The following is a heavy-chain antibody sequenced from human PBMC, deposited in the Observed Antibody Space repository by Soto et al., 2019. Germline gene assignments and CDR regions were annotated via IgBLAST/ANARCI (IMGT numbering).Heavy chain of an antibody. V-gene: IGHV4-34*01. CDR2: INHSGST. Sequence: PSETLSLTCAVYGGSFSGYYWSWIRQPPGKGLEWIGEINHSGSTNYNPSLKSRVTISVDTSKNQFSLKLSSVTAADTAVYYCARSRGSSGWYVRWFDPWGQGTLVTVSS. CDR3: ARSRGSSGWYVRWFDP. D-gene: IGHD6-19*01. CDR1: GGSFSGYY. J-gene: IGHJ5*02.